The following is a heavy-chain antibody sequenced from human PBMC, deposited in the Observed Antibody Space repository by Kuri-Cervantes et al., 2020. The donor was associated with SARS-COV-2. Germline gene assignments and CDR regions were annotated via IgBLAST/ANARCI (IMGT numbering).Heavy chain of an antibody. CDR1: GYSISSGYY. J-gene: IGHJ4*02. V-gene: IGHV4-38-2*01. D-gene: IGHD6-6*01. CDR2: IYHSGST. Sequence: QTLSLTCAVSGYSISSGYYWGWIRQPPGKGLEWIGSIYHSGSTYYNPSLKSRVTISVDTSKNQFSLKLSSVTAADTAVYYCARRESSRAFDYWGQGTLVTVSS. CDR3: ARRESSRAFDY.